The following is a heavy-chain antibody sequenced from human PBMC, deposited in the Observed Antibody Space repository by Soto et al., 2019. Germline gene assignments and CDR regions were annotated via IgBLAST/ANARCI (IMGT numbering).Heavy chain of an antibody. CDR1: GGTFSSYS. Sequence: QVQLVQSGAEVKKPGSSAKVSCKASGGTFSSYSISWVRQAPGQGREWMGGNIPIFGTANYAQKFQGRVTMTADESTSRASMELSSLRSADMAVYYCASEGGGSPLPFAYWGHRTLVTDS. V-gene: IGHV1-69*01. CDR3: ASEGGGSPLPFAY. D-gene: IGHD1-26*01. CDR2: NIPIFGTA. J-gene: IGHJ4*01.